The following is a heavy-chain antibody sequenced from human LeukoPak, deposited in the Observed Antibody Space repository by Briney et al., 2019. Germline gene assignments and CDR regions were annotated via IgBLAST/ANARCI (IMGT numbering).Heavy chain of an antibody. Sequence: SETLSLTCIVSGYSISSGYYWGWIRQPPGKGLEWIGSIYHSGSTYYNPSLKSRVTISIDTSKKHFSLKLSSVTAADTAVYYCARTDIYYPYDTFDIWGQGTMVTVSS. CDR3: ARTDIYYPYDTFDI. D-gene: IGHD1-26*01. CDR1: GYSISSGYY. CDR2: IYHSGST. J-gene: IGHJ3*02. V-gene: IGHV4-38-2*02.